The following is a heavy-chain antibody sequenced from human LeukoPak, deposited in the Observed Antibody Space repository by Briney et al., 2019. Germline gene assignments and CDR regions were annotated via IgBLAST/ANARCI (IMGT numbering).Heavy chain of an antibody. Sequence: GGSLRLSCAASGFTVSSNYMSWVRQAPGKGLEWVSVIYSGGSTYYADSVKGRFTISRDNSKNTLYLQMNSLRAEDTAVYYCAKDPGLYGGNPSVYFDYWGQGTLVTVSS. CDR1: GFTVSSNY. CDR3: AKDPGLYGGNPSVYFDY. J-gene: IGHJ4*02. D-gene: IGHD4-23*01. CDR2: IYSGGST. V-gene: IGHV3-53*01.